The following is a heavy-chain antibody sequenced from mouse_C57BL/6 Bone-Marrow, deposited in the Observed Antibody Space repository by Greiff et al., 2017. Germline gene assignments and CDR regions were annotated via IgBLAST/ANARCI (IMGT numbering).Heavy chain of an antibody. D-gene: IGHD2-2*01. CDR1: GYTFTDYE. Sequence: QVQLQQSGAELVRPGASVTLSCKVSGYTFTDYEMHWVKQTPVHGLEWIGAIDPETGGTAYNQTFKGKAILTADKSSSTAYMELRSLTSEDSAVYYWTRLRNGCSYDLDYWGQGTTLTVSS. CDR2: IDPETGGT. V-gene: IGHV1-15*01. J-gene: IGHJ2*01. CDR3: TRLRNGCSYDLDY.